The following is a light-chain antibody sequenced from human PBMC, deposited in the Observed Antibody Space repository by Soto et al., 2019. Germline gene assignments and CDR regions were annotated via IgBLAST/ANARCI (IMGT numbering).Light chain of an antibody. CDR2: DAS. CDR1: QSVSSY. V-gene: IGKV3D-11*02. J-gene: IGKJ4*01. Sequence: EIVLTQSPATLSLSPGERATLSCRASQSVSSYLAWYQQKPGQAPRLLLYDASNRATGIPARFSGSGPGTDFTLTISSREPEDFAVYYCQQRSNWHPLTFGGGTKVEIK. CDR3: QQRSNWHPLT.